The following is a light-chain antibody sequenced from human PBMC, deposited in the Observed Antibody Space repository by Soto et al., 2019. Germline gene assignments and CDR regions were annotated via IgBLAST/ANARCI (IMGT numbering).Light chain of an antibody. CDR1: SSDVGGYHF. J-gene: IGLJ2*01. CDR3: CSYAGPSTFTV. CDR2: DVS. V-gene: IGLV2-11*01. Sequence: QSALTQPRSVSGSPGQSVTISCTGTSSDVGGYHFVSWYQHQPGKAPKLMIFDVSKRPSGVPDRFSGAKSGNTASLTISGLQAEDEADYYCCSYAGPSTFTVFGGGTKLTVL.